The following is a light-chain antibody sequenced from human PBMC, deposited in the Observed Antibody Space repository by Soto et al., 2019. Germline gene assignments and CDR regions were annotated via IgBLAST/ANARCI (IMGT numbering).Light chain of an antibody. J-gene: IGKJ4*01. V-gene: IGKV1-17*01. CDR1: QGIRND. CDR3: QQYSNWPLLS. CDR2: AAS. Sequence: DIQMTQAPSSLSASVGDRVTITCRASQGIRNDLGWYQQKPGKAPKRLIYAASSLQSAVPSRFSGSGSGTEFTLTISSLQSEDFVVYYCQQYSNWPLLSFGGGTKVDIK.